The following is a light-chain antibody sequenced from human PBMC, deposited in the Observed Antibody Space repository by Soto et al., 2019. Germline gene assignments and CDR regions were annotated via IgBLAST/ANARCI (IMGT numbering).Light chain of an antibody. CDR2: GAS. J-gene: IGKJ2*01. Sequence: DIQLTQSPSSLSASVGDRVSITCRASQSISTYLNWYQQKPGKAPKVLIYGASTLQSGVPSRFSGSGSGTEFTLIISSLQPEDFATYYCQQVYSTPTYTFGQGTKLE. CDR1: QSISTY. V-gene: IGKV1-39*01. CDR3: QQVYSTPTYT.